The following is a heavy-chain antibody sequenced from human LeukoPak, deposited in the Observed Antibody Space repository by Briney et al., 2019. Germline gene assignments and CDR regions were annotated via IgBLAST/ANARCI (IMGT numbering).Heavy chain of an antibody. Sequence: SETLSLTCTVSGGSISSYCWSWIRQPPGKGLEWIGYIYYSGSTNYNPSLKSRVTISVDTSKNQFSLKLSSVTAADTAVYYCARELYYYGSGSYSTYNWFDPWGQGTMVTVSS. D-gene: IGHD3-10*01. J-gene: IGHJ5*02. CDR3: ARELYYYGSGSYSTYNWFDP. V-gene: IGHV4-59*01. CDR2: IYYSGST. CDR1: GGSISSYC.